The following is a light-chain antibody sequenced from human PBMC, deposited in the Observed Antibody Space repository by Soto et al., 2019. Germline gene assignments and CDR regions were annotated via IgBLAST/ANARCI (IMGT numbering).Light chain of an antibody. CDR2: DAS. Sequence: EIVLTQSPAPLPLSPGERATLSCRASQSVSSYLAWYQQKPGQAPRLLIYDASNRATGIPARFSGSGSGTDFTLTISSLEPEDFAVYYCQQRRAFGQGTKVEIK. CDR3: QQRRA. V-gene: IGKV3-11*01. CDR1: QSVSSY. J-gene: IGKJ1*01.